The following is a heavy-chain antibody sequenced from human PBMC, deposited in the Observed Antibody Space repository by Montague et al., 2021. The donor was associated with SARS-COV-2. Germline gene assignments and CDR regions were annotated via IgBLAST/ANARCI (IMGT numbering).Heavy chain of an antibody. CDR3: AKELALAGQYYSYGMDV. V-gene: IGHV3-23*03. D-gene: IGHD6-19*01. J-gene: IGHJ6*02. CDR2: IYSGGNTI. CDR1: GFTFGNYA. Sequence: SLRLSCAASGFTFGNYAMNWVRQAPGKGLEWVSIIYSGGNTIDYAESVKGRFTISRDNSKNMLYLQMNSQRAEDTAVYYCAKELALAGQYYSYGMDVWGQGTTVTVSS.